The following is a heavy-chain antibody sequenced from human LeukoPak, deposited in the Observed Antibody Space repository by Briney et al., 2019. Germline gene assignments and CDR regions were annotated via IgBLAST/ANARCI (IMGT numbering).Heavy chain of an antibody. CDR3: ARDGGPFDS. CDR2: IKQDGSEK. D-gene: IGHD3-16*01. J-gene: IGHJ4*02. CDR1: GFTLSVYW. V-gene: IGHV3-7*03. Sequence: GGSLRLSRTASGFTLSVYWMSCVREAPGKGLEWVANIKQDGSEKYCVDSVKGRFTISRDNAKKSLYLQMNTLRAEDTAIYYCARDGGPFDSWGQGTLVTVSS.